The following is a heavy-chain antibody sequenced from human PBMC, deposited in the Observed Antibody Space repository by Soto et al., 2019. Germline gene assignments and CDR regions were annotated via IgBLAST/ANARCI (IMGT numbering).Heavy chain of an antibody. CDR3: ARAPVGMDSINFFDH. V-gene: IGHV4-30-4*01. CDR2: IYNGGRT. CDR1: GDSISSDGYH. Sequence: PSETLSLTCTVSGDSISSDGYHWSWIRQSPGKGLEWIGYIYNGGRTFYRPSLESRINMSLDATKNSYSLRLMSVTAADTAVYYCARAPVGMDSINFFDHWGQGILVTVSS. D-gene: IGHD2-8*01. J-gene: IGHJ4*02.